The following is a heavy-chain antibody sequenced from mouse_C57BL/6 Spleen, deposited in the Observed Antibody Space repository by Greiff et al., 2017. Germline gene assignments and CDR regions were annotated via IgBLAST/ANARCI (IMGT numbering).Heavy chain of an antibody. CDR2: IYPRDGST. Sequence: QVQLQQSDAELVKPGASVEISCKVSGYTFTDPTIHWMKQRPEQGLEWIGYIYPRDGSTKYNEKFKGKATLTADKSSSTAYMPRNSLTSEDSAIYFCARARGSYWYIDVWGTGTTVTVSS. J-gene: IGHJ1*03. D-gene: IGHD1-3*01. V-gene: IGHV1-78*01. CDR3: ARARGSYWYIDV. CDR1: GYTFTDPT.